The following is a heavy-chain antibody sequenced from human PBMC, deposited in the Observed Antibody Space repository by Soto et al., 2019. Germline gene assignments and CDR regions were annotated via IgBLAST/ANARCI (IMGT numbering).Heavy chain of an antibody. CDR3: TTANSFSSGWYGVY. V-gene: IGHV3-15*01. CDR1: GFTFSNAW. J-gene: IGHJ4*02. D-gene: IGHD6-19*01. Sequence: LRLSCAASGFTFSNAWMSWVRQAPGKGLEWVGRIKSKTDGGTTDYAAPVKGRFTISRDDSKNTLSLQMNSLKTEDTAVYYCTTANSFSSGWYGVYWGQGTLVTVSS. CDR2: IKSKTDGGTT.